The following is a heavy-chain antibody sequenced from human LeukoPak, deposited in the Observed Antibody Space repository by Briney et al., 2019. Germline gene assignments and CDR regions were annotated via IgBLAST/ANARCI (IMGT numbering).Heavy chain of an antibody. V-gene: IGHV3-23*01. J-gene: IGHJ4*02. CDR3: AKDWGTGLPFDY. CDR1: GFTFNSFD. CDR2: ISGTGVST. Sequence: PGGSLRLSCVASGFTFNSFDMTWVRQAPGKGLEWVSSISGTGVSTYYADSVKGRFTISRDNSKNTLYLQMNSLRAEDTAVYYCAKDWGTGLPFDYWGQGTLVTVSS. D-gene: IGHD7-27*01.